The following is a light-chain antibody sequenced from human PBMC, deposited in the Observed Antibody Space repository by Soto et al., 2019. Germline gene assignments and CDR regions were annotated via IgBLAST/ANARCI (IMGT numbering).Light chain of an antibody. V-gene: IGKV3D-15*01. CDR1: QSVSSN. Sequence: EGEITQVPATLSVTPGERATLSCRASQSVSSNLAWYQQKPGQAPRLLIYGASTRATGIPARFSGSASGTEFTLTISSLQSEDFAMYYCQQYNNWPLTFGGWTKV. CDR2: GAS. J-gene: IGKJ4*01. CDR3: QQYNNWPLT.